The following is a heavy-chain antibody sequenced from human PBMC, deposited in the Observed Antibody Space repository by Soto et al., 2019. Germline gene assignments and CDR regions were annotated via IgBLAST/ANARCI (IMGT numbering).Heavy chain of an antibody. V-gene: IGHV3-15*07. D-gene: IGHD1-1*01. Sequence: GGSLRLSCAASGFTFSNAWMNWVRQAPGKGLEWVGRIKSKTDGGTTDYAAPVKGRFTISRDDSKNTLYVQMNSPKTEDTAVYYCTTDPWNGGKYYFDYWGQGTLVTVSS. J-gene: IGHJ4*02. CDR2: IKSKTDGGTT. CDR3: TTDPWNGGKYYFDY. CDR1: GFTFSNAW.